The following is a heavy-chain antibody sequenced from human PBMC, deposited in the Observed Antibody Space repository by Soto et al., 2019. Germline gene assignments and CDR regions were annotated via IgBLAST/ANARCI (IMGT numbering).Heavy chain of an antibody. CDR3: ARGSRRPDGFES. CDR2: ISHSENT. V-gene: IGHV4-31*03. J-gene: IGHJ5*01. Sequence: QVQLQESGPGLMKPSQTLSLPCTVSGGYITSAGSFWSWVRQHPGKGLEWIGYISHSENTHYNSAIMRRVTTTNDTYKNLCPLTLGSVAASDTAVYYCARGSRRPDGFESWGPGTLVIVSS. D-gene: IGHD6-6*01. CDR1: GGYITSAGSF.